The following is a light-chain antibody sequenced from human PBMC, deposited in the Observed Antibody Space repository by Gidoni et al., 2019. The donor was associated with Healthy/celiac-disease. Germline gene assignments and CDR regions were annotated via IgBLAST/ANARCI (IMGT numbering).Light chain of an antibody. J-gene: IGKJ3*01. CDR3: QQYNNWPHLFT. CDR2: GAS. V-gene: IGKV3-15*01. CDR1: QSVSSN. Sequence: SQSVSSNLAWYQQKPGQAPRLLIYGASTRATGIPARFSGSGSGTEFTLTISSLQSEDFAVYYCQQYNNWPHLFTFGPGTKVDIK.